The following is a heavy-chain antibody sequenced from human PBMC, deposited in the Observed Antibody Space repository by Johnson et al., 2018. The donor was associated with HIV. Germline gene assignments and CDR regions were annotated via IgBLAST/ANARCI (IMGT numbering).Heavy chain of an antibody. CDR3: AKASLGDLWSGWSAFDI. J-gene: IGHJ3*02. Sequence: VQLVESGGGVVRPGGSLRLSCAASGFTFSSYAMHWVRQAPGKGLEWVSGISWNSGSIGYADSVKGRFTISRDNAKNSLYLQMNSLRAEDTALYYCAKASLGDLWSGWSAFDIWGQGTMVTVSS. CDR1: GFTFSSYA. CDR2: ISWNSGSI. D-gene: IGHD3-3*01. V-gene: IGHV3-9*01.